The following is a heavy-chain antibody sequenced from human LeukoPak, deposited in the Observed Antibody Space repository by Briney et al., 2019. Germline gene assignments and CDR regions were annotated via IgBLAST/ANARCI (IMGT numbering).Heavy chain of an antibody. CDR2: ISSSGSTI. Sequence: GGSLRLACAAAGFTFSDYYMSWIRQAPGKGLEWVSYISSSGSTIYYADSVKGRFTISRDNAKNSLYLQMNSLRAEDTAVYYCATGVVAATYYFDYGGQGTLVT. CDR3: ATGVVAATYYFDY. D-gene: IGHD2-15*01. V-gene: IGHV3-11*04. CDR1: GFTFSDYY. J-gene: IGHJ4*02.